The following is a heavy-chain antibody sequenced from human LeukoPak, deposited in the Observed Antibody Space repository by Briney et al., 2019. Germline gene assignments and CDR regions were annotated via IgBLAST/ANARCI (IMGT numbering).Heavy chain of an antibody. J-gene: IGHJ5*02. V-gene: IGHV1-2*02. CDR3: ARGVNRRSNNNWFDP. Sequence: ASVKVSCKASGYTFTGYYIHWVRQAPGQGLELMGWINPNSGGTNYAQKFQGRVTMTRDTSISTAYMELSRLRSDDTAVYYCARGVNRRSNNNWFDPWGQGTLVTVSS. CDR2: INPNSGGT. CDR1: GYTFTGYY. D-gene: IGHD3-16*02.